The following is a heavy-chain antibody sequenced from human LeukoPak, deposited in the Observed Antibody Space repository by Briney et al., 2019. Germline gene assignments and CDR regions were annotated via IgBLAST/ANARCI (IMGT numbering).Heavy chain of an antibody. J-gene: IGHJ4*02. CDR3: ARVGRVTTPRYCDY. D-gene: IGHD4-17*01. CDR2: IEEYGSQI. Sequence: GGSLRLSCAGSGFTFSSYWMTWVRQAPGKGLEWVANIEEYGSQIYYVDSVKGRFTISRDDAKNSVYLQMNSLRDEDTAVYYCARVGRVTTPRYCDYWGQGTLVTVSS. CDR1: GFTFSSYW. V-gene: IGHV3-7*01.